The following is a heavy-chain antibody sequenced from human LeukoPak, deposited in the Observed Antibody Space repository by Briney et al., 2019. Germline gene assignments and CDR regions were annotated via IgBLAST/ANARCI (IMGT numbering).Heavy chain of an antibody. D-gene: IGHD2-2*01. CDR1: GGSISSSSYY. CDR3: ARLVVPGNFDY. Sequence: PSETLSLTCTVSGGSISSSSYYWGWIRQTPGKGLEWIGSIYYSGSTYYNPSLKSRVTISVDTSKNQFSLKLSSVTAADTAVYYCARLVVPGNFDYWGQGTLVTVSS. CDR2: IYYSGST. J-gene: IGHJ4*02. V-gene: IGHV4-39*01.